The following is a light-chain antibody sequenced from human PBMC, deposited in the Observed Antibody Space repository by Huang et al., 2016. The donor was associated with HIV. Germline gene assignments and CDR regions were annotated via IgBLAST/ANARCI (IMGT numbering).Light chain of an antibody. J-gene: IGKJ1*01. Sequence: EIVLTQSPGTLSLSPGERATFSCRASQSVRGRYLAWYQQKPGQAPRLLIYGASSRATGSPDRFSGSGSGTDFTLTISRLEPEDFAVYYCQQYGSSLRTFGQGTKVEIK. CDR3: QQYGSSLRT. V-gene: IGKV3-20*01. CDR2: GAS. CDR1: QSVRGRY.